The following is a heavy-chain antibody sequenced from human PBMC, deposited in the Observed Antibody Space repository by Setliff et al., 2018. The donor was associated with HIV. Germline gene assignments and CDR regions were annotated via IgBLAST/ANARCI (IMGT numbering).Heavy chain of an antibody. CDR2: IYTSGST. Sequence: SETLSLTCTVSGGSISSGSYYWSWIRQPAGKGLEWIGRIYTSGSTNYNPSLKCRVTISVDTSKNQFSLKLNSVTAADTAVYYCARLTRITTAGHWGQGTLVTVSS. D-gene: IGHD6-13*01. CDR3: ARLTRITTAGH. V-gene: IGHV4-61*02. CDR1: GGSISSGSYY. J-gene: IGHJ4*02.